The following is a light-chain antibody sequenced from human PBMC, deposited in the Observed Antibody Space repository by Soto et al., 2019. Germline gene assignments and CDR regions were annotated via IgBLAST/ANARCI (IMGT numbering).Light chain of an antibody. CDR3: QQYNDWPPSIT. CDR2: GAS. Sequence: ETVMTQSPATLSVSPGERAILSCRASQSVSSNLAWYQQKPGQAPRLLIHGASTRATAIPARFSGSGSRTEFTLTISSLQSEDIGVYYCQQYNDWPPSITVGQGTRLEIK. V-gene: IGKV3-15*01. J-gene: IGKJ5*01. CDR1: QSVSSN.